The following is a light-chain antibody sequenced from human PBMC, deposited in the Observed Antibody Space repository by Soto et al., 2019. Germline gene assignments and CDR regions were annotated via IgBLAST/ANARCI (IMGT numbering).Light chain of an antibody. CDR1: SSDVGGYNY. V-gene: IGLV2-14*01. CDR2: EVS. Sequence: QSALTQPASVSGSPGQSITISCTGTSSDVGGYNYVSWYQQHPGKAPKLMIYEVSNRPSGVSDRFSGSKSGNTASLTISGRQAEDEADYYCSSYTSGSTVTVVFGGGTKLTVL. CDR3: SSYTSGSTVTVV. J-gene: IGLJ2*01.